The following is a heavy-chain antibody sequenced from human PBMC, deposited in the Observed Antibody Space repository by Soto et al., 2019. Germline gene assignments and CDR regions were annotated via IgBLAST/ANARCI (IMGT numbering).Heavy chain of an antibody. V-gene: IGHV3-30-3*01. CDR2: ISYDGSKQ. J-gene: IGHJ4*02. CDR1: GFTFSNYA. D-gene: IGHD3-10*01. CDR3: ARPSSGTYPSPFDY. Sequence: GGSLRLSCAASGFTFSNYAMHWVRQAPGKGLEWVAVISYDGSKQFYADSVRGRFTISRDSSKNTLHLQMNSLRTEDTAVYYCARPSSGTYPSPFDYWGQGSLVTVSS.